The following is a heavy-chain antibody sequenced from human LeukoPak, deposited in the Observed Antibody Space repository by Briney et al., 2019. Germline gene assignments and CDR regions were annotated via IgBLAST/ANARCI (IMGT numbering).Heavy chain of an antibody. CDR2: IYCSGSST. D-gene: IGHD3-22*01. CDR3: ASHFDSSGFSSFDY. J-gene: IGHJ4*02. Sequence: GGSLRLSSAASGFTFSYYAMSWIRQAPGKGLDRVSIIYCSGSSTYYAAPVKGRFIIYRDNAEEMTLTLQMYSLIDEATDVYDCASHFDSSGFSSFDYWGQGTLLTVSS. V-gene: IGHV3-23*05. CDR1: GFTFSYYA.